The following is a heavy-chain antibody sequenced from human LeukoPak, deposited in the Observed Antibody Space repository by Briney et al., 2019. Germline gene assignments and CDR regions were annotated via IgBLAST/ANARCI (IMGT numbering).Heavy chain of an antibody. CDR3: AKPSNYYGSATDAFDF. D-gene: IGHD3-10*01. CDR2: ISSSGST. V-gene: IGHV4-61*02. Sequence: PSETLSLTCTVSGDSISSGDYYWSWIRQPAGKGLEWIGRISSSGSTNYNPSLKSRVTISVDTSKNQFSLKLSSVTAADTAVYYCAKPSNYYGSATDAFDFWGQGTMVTVSS. J-gene: IGHJ3*01. CDR1: GDSISSGDYY.